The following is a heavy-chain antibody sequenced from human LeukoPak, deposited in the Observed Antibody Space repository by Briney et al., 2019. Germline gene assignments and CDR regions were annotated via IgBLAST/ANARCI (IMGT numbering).Heavy chain of an antibody. D-gene: IGHD3-22*01. CDR1: GGPIYSYY. J-gene: IGHJ6*03. CDR3: ARLKFYDSTGYSPGHYMDV. V-gene: IGHV4-4*07. CDR2: MYPGVST. Sequence: SETLSLTCTVSGGPIYSYYWSWIRQTAGKGLEWIGRMYPGVSTNYNPSLKSRVTMSVDTSKNQFALKLSAVTAADTAVYYCARLKFYDSTGYSPGHYMDVWGKGTTVTVSS.